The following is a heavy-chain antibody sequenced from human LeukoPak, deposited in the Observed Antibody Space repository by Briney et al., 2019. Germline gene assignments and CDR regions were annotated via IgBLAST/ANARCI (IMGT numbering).Heavy chain of an antibody. V-gene: IGHV4-4*02. J-gene: IGHJ4*02. CDR1: GGSISTNNW. CDR2: IYHSGNT. D-gene: IGHD1-1*01. CDR3: ARAADGTTLDY. Sequence: SGTLSLTCAVSGGSISTNNWWSWVRQTPGKGLEWIGEIYHSGNTNYNPSLQSRITILVDKSKNQFSLRLTSVTAADTAVYYCARAADGTTLDYWGQGTLVTVSS.